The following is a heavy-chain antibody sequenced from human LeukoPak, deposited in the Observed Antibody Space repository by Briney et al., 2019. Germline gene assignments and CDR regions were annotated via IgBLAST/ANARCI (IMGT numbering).Heavy chain of an antibody. V-gene: IGHV3-23*01. D-gene: IGHD3-10*01. Sequence: PGGSLRLSCAASGFTFSSYAMSWVRQAPGKGLEWVSSIGANGDSTYYADSVKGRFTMSRDNSKNTLYLQMNSLRAEDTAEYYCAKDGTLSGSGSYDYWGQGTLVTVSS. CDR3: AKDGTLSGSGSYDY. CDR2: IGANGDST. J-gene: IGHJ4*02. CDR1: GFTFSSYA.